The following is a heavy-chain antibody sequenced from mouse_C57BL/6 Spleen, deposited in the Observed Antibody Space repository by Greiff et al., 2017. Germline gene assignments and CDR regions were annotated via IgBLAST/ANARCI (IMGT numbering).Heavy chain of an antibody. D-gene: IGHD4-1*01. Sequence: VQLQQPGAELVKPGASVKMSCKASGYTFTSYWITWVKQRPGQGLEWIGDIYPGSGSTNYNEKFKSKATLTVDTSSSTAYMQLSSLTSEDSAVYYCARKGVTGTYSAYWGQGTLVTVSA. CDR2: IYPGSGST. CDR3: ARKGVTGTYSAY. CDR1: GYTFTSYW. V-gene: IGHV1-55*01. J-gene: IGHJ3*01.